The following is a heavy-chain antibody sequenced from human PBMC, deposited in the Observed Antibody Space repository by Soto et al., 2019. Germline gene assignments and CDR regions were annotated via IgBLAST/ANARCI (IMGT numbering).Heavy chain of an antibody. Sequence: EVQLVESGGGVVKPGGSLRLSCAASGFAFSDYTMTWVRQSPGKGLEWVSSISSSSSYIYYADSMKGRFTISRDNAKNSVYLQTNSLRPEDTAVYYCARGGWGYYGSGSYHWFDPWGQGTLVTVSS. CDR3: ARGGWGYYGSGSYHWFDP. J-gene: IGHJ5*02. V-gene: IGHV3-21*01. CDR1: GFAFSDYT. D-gene: IGHD3-10*01. CDR2: ISSSSSYI.